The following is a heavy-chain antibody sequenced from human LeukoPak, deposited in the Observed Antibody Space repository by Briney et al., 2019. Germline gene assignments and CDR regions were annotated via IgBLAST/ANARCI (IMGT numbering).Heavy chain of an antibody. CDR1: GGSFSGYY. V-gene: IGHV4-34*01. CDR2: INHSGST. D-gene: IGHD2/OR15-2a*01. Sequence: PSETLSLTCAVYGGSFSGYYWSWIRQPPVKGLEWIGEINHSGSTNYNPSLKSRVTISVDTSKNQFSLKLSSVTAADTAVYYCARDNSIAEVDIWGQGTMVTVSS. J-gene: IGHJ3*02. CDR3: ARDNSIAEVDI.